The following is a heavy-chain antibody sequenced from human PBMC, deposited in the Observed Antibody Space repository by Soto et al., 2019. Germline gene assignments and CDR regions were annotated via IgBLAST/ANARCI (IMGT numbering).Heavy chain of an antibody. Sequence: GGSLRLSCTASGFTFGDYAMSWFRQAPGKGLEWVGFIRSKAYGGTTEYAASVKGRFTISRDDSKSIAYLQMNSLKTEDTAVNYCTRDSGCGGDCYENYFDYWGQGTLVTVSS. CDR3: TRDSGCGGDCYENYFDY. D-gene: IGHD2-21*02. V-gene: IGHV3-49*03. CDR1: GFTFGDYA. CDR2: IRSKAYGGTT. J-gene: IGHJ4*02.